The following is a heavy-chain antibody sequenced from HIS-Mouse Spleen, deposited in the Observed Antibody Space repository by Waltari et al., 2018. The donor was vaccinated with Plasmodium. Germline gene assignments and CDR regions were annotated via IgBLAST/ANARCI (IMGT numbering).Heavy chain of an antibody. V-gene: IGHV3-53*02. Sequence: LVETGGGLIQPGGSLRLSCAASGFTVSSNYMSWVRQAPGKGLEWVSVIYSGGSTYYADSVKGRFTISRDNSKNTLYLQMNSLRAEDTAVYYCARAAIAWGSPYYFDYWGQGTLVTVSS. D-gene: IGHD7-27*01. CDR2: IYSGGST. J-gene: IGHJ4*02. CDR1: GFTVSSNY. CDR3: ARAAIAWGSPYYFDY.